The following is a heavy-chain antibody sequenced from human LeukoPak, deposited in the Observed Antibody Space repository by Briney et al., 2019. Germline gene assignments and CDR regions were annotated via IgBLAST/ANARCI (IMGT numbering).Heavy chain of an antibody. D-gene: IGHD6-6*01. Sequence: SETLSLTCTVSGGSMSPYHWGWIRQPPGKGLEWIGYIYHSGSTYYNPSLKSRVTISVDRAKNQFSLKLSSVTAADTAVYYCARGGGAAPPDYWGQGTLVTVSS. J-gene: IGHJ4*02. V-gene: IGHV4-30-2*01. CDR1: GGSMSPYH. CDR2: IYHSGST. CDR3: ARGGGAAPPDY.